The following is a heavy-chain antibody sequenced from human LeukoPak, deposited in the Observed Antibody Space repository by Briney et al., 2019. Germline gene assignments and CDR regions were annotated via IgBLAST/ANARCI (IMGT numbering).Heavy chain of an antibody. CDR1: IGSISSYY. CDR2: IYYSGST. D-gene: IGHD2-15*01. CDR3: ARSNLGYCSGGSCYTYDY. J-gene: IGHJ4*02. Sequence: SETLSLTCTVSIGSISSYYWSWIRQPPGKGLEWIGYIYYSGSTNYNPSLKSRVTISVDTSKNQFSLKLSSVTAADTAVYYCARSNLGYCSGGSCYTYDYWGQGTLVTVSS. V-gene: IGHV4-59*01.